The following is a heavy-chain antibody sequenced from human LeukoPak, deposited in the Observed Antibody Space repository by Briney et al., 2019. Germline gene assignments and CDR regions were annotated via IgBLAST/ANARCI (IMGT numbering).Heavy chain of an antibody. CDR2: INAGNGDT. CDR3: ATSTYYYDSSGYYYPGLLAY. D-gene: IGHD3-22*01. Sequence: ASVTVSCTTSGYTFTSYAMHWVRQAPGQRLEWMGWINAGNGDTRYSQKFQGRVTITRDTSASTTYMELSGLRSEDTAVYYCATSTYYYDSSGYYYPGLLAYWGQGTLVTVSS. J-gene: IGHJ4*02. V-gene: IGHV1-3*01. CDR1: GYTFTSYA.